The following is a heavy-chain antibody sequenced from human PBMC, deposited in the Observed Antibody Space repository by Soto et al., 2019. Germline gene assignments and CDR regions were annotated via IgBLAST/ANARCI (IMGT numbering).Heavy chain of an antibody. CDR2: IYYSGST. CDR3: ARDRYCSSTSCYHPWFDP. D-gene: IGHD2-2*01. CDR1: GGSISSGGYY. Sequence: SETLSLTCTVSGGSISSGGYYWSWIRQHPGKGLEWIGYIYYSGSTYYNPSLKSRVTISVDTSKNQFSLKLSSVTAADTAVYYCARDRYCSSTSCYHPWFDPWGQGTLVTVPQ. V-gene: IGHV4-31*03. J-gene: IGHJ5*02.